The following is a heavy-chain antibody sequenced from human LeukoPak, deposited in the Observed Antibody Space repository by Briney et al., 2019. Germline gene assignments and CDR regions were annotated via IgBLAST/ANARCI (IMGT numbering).Heavy chain of an antibody. CDR1: GFTFSSYA. J-gene: IGHJ4*02. CDR3: ARAPRQQLVRPFFDY. V-gene: IGHV3-33*08. CDR2: IWYDGSNK. D-gene: IGHD6-13*01. Sequence: GRSLRLSCAASGFTFSSYAMHWVRQAPGKGLEWVAVIWYDGSNKYYADSVKGRFTISRDNSKNTLYLQMNSLRAEDTAVYYCARAPRQQLVRPFFDYWGQGTLVTVSS.